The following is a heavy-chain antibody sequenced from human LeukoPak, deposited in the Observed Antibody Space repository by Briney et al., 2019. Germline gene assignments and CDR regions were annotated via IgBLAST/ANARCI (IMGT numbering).Heavy chain of an antibody. CDR2: ISSSGSTI. CDR3: GRFHYDSSGYLLPFDY. V-gene: IGHV3-11*04. J-gene: IGHJ4*02. D-gene: IGHD3-22*01. Sequence: GGSLRLSCAASGFTFSDYYMSWIRQAPGKGLEWVSYISSSGSTIYYADSVKGRFTISRDNAKNSLYLQMNSLRAEDTAVYFCGRFHYDSSGYLLPFDYWGQGTLVTVSS. CDR1: GFTFSDYY.